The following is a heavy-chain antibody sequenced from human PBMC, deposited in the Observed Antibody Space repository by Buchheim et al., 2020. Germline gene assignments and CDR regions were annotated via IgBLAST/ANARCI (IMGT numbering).Heavy chain of an antibody. V-gene: IGHV3-23*01. CDR2: IGGTGSAT. J-gene: IGHJ5*02. D-gene: IGHD6-19*01. Sequence: EVQLLESGGGLVQPGGSLRLSCTASGCTVRRDARSWVRRAPGKGLEWVSGIGGTGSATYYTGSVKGRFTISRDNSKNTLSLQMNSLRAEDTAVYYCAKDRGLRIEEADFHDPWGQGTL. CDR3: AKDRGLRIEEADFHDP. CDR1: GCTVRRDA.